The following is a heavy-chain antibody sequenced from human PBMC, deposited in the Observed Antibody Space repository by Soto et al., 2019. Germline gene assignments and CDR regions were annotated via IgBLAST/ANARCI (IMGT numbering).Heavy chain of an antibody. CDR3: AREIGSYSSYYYYYYDMDV. D-gene: IGHD1-26*01. Sequence: SETLSLTRNVSGGSISSGDYYGSWIRQPQGKGLEGIGYIYYSGSTYYNPSLKSRVTISVDTSKNQFSLKLSSVTAADTAVYYCAREIGSYSSYYYYYYDMDVWGQGTTVTVSS. CDR1: GGSISSGDYY. V-gene: IGHV4-30-4*01. J-gene: IGHJ6*02. CDR2: IYYSGST.